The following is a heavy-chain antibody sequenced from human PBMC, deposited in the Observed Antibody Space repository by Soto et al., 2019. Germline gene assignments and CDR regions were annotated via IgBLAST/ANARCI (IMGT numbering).Heavy chain of an antibody. CDR2: INPRTGVT. V-gene: IGHV1-2*04. Sequence: QVQLVQSGAEVKKPGASVKVSCKASGYSFTDYYMHWVRQAPGQGPEWLGWINPRTGVTHFAQKFQGWVTMTRDTSISTAYMELSRLTSDDTAVYYCVRSPGDFRYGMDVWGQGTTVTVSS. J-gene: IGHJ6*02. D-gene: IGHD2-21*02. CDR1: GYSFTDYY. CDR3: VRSPGDFRYGMDV.